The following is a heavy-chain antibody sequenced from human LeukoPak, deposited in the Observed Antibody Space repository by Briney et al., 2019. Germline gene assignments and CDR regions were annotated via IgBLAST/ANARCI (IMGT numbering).Heavy chain of an antibody. CDR1: GFTFSSYG. J-gene: IGHJ4*02. CDR3: ARVKGRDGYNCPDY. Sequence: GGSLRLSCAASGFTFSSYGMHGVRHAPGKGLGWVAVIWYDGSNKYYADSVKGRFTISRDNSKNTLYLQMNSLRAEDTAVYYCARVKGRDGYNCPDYWGQGTLVTVSS. V-gene: IGHV3-33*01. CDR2: IWYDGSNK. D-gene: IGHD5-24*01.